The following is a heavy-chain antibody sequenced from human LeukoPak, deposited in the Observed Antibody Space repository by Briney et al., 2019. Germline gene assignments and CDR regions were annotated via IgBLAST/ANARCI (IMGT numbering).Heavy chain of an antibody. D-gene: IGHD3-9*01. CDR1: GFTFSSYS. J-gene: IGHJ6*03. Sequence: PGGSLRLSCAASGFTFSSYSMNWVRQAPGKGLEWVSSISSSSSYIYYADSVKGRFTISRDNAKNSLYLQMNSLRAEDTAVYYCARDTPVLRYFDPTSEDYYYYYMDVWGKGTTVTVSS. V-gene: IGHV3-21*01. CDR2: ISSSSSYI. CDR3: ARDTPVLRYFDPTSEDYYYYYMDV.